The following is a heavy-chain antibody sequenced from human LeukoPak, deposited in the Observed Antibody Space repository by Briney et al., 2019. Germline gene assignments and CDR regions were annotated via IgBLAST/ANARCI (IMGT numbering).Heavy chain of an antibody. Sequence: PSETLSLTCTVSGGSISSYYWSWIRQPPGKGLEWIGYIYYSGSTNYNPSLKSRVTISVDTSKNQFSLKLSSVTAADTAVYYCARGPGGIAAAGNYFDYWGQGTLCTVSS. CDR3: ARGPGGIAAAGNYFDY. D-gene: IGHD6-13*01. J-gene: IGHJ4*02. CDR2: IYYSGST. V-gene: IGHV4-59*01. CDR1: GGSISSYY.